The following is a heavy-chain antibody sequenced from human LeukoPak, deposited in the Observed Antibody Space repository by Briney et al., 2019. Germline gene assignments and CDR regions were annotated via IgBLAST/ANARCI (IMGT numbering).Heavy chain of an antibody. D-gene: IGHD2-8*01. CDR2: IYTSGST. Sequence: PSESLSLTCTVSGGSINSGGYWSWLRQPAGKGLEWIGRIYTSGSTNYNPSLKSRVTMSADTSKNQFSLKLTSVTAADTAVYYCSRENGAFSPFGYWGQGTLVTVLS. V-gene: IGHV4-4*07. CDR1: GGSINSGGY. J-gene: IGHJ4*02. CDR3: SRENGAFSPFGY.